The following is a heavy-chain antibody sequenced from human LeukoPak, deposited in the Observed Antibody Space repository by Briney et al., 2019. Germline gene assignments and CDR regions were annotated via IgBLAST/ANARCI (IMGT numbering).Heavy chain of an antibody. CDR3: AKGADIVVVPAAIVPTYFDY. Sequence: GGSLRLSCAASGFTFSSYAMSWVRQAPGKGLEWVSAISGSGGSTYYADSVKGRFTISRDNSKNTLYLQMNSLRAEDTAVYYCAKGADIVVVPAAIVPTYFDYWGQGTLVTVSS. V-gene: IGHV3-23*01. J-gene: IGHJ4*02. CDR1: GFTFSSYA. D-gene: IGHD2-2*01. CDR2: ISGSGGST.